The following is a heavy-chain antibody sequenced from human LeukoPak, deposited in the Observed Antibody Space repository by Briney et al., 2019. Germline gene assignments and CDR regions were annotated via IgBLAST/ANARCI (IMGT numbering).Heavy chain of an antibody. CDR1: GFTFSSYS. CDR2: ISSSSSYI. CDR3: ARDYASGGLYDSNPLETYYYYYYMDV. D-gene: IGHD3-22*01. V-gene: IGHV3-21*01. J-gene: IGHJ6*03. Sequence: GGSLRLSCAASGFTFSSYSMNWVRQAPGKGLEWVSSISSSSSYIYYADSVKGRFTISRDNAKNSLYLQMNSLRAEDTAVYYCARDYASGGLYDSNPLETYYYYYYMDVWGKGTTVTVSS.